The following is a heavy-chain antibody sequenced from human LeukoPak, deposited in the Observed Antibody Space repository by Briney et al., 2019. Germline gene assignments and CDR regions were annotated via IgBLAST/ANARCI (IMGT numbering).Heavy chain of an antibody. CDR1: HGSISSGGYH. J-gene: IGHJ3*02. CDR2: IVSSGST. CDR3: ATRVGGYDFDI. V-gene: IGHV4-61*02. D-gene: IGHD2-15*01. Sequence: SETLSLTCTVSHGSISSGGYHWSWFRQPAGKGLEWVGRIVSSGSTNSNPSLKSRVTISLDTSKNQFSLDLISVTAADTAVYYCATRVGGYDFDIWGQGTMVTVS.